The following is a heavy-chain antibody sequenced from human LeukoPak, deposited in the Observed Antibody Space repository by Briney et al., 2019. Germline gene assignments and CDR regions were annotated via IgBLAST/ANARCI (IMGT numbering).Heavy chain of an antibody. D-gene: IGHD6-13*01. Sequence: GGSLRLSCAASGFTFSSYAMSWVRQAPGKGLEWVSAISGSGGSTNYADSVKGRFTISRDNSKNTLYLQMNSLRAEDTAVYYCAKDLGQQLVRYYFDYWGQGTLVTVSS. CDR3: AKDLGQQLVRYYFDY. J-gene: IGHJ4*02. CDR1: GFTFSSYA. CDR2: ISGSGGST. V-gene: IGHV3-23*01.